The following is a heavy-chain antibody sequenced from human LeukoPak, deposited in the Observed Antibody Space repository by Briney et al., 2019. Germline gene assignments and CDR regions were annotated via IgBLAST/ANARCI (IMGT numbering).Heavy chain of an antibody. V-gene: IGHV3-30*18. J-gene: IGHJ4*02. CDR3: AKRALRAYSGYDYFDY. CDR2: IPYDGSNK. Sequence: GGSLRLSCAASGFTFSSYGMHWVRQAPGKGLEWVAVIPYDGSNKYYADSVKGRFTISRDNSENTLSLQINSLKAEDTAVYYCAKRALRAYSGYDYFDYWGQGTLVTVSS. CDR1: GFTFSSYG. D-gene: IGHD5-12*01.